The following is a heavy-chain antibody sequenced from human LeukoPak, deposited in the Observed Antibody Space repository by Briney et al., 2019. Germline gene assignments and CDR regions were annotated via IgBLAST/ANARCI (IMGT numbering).Heavy chain of an antibody. CDR1: GGTFSSYA. D-gene: IGHD1-26*01. V-gene: IGHV1-69*17. Sequence: GASVKVSCKASGGTFSSYAISWVRRAAGQGLEWMGGIIPIFGIANYAQKFQGRVTITADKSTSTASMELSSLRSEDTAVYYCARAPYSGSYYLFDYWGQGTLVTVSS. J-gene: IGHJ4*02. CDR3: ARAPYSGSYYLFDY. CDR2: IIPIFGIA.